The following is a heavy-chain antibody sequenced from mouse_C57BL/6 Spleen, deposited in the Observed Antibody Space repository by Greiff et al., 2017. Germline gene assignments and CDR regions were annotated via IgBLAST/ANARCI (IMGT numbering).Heavy chain of an antibody. CDR3: ARGGLDYGSSTFAY. Sequence: EVQLQQSGPVLVKPGASVKMSCKASGYTFTDYYMNWVKQSHGKSLEWIGVINPYNGGTSYNQKFKGKATLTVDKSSSTAYMELNSLTSEDSAVXYCARGGLDYGSSTFAYWGQGTLVTVSA. J-gene: IGHJ3*01. V-gene: IGHV1-19*01. CDR1: GYTFTDYY. CDR2: INPYNGGT. D-gene: IGHD1-1*01.